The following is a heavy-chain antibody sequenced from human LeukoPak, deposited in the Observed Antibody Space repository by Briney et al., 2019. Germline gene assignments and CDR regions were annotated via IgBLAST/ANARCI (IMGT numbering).Heavy chain of an antibody. D-gene: IGHD3-10*01. V-gene: IGHV3-48*03. Sequence: PGGSLRLSCAASGFTFSSYEMNWVRQAPGKGLEWVSYISSSGSTIYYADSVKGRFTISRDNAKNSLYLQMNSLRAEDTAVYYCARDTRPYGSGSWGYFDYWGQGTLVTVSS. CDR2: ISSSGSTI. CDR1: GFTFSSYE. J-gene: IGHJ4*02. CDR3: ARDTRPYGSGSWGYFDY.